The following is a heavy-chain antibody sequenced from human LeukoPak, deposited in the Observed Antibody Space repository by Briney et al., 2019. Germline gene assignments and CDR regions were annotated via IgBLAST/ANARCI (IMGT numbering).Heavy chain of an antibody. J-gene: IGHJ5*02. CDR3: ARIYYYDSSGYSNWFDP. V-gene: IGHV4-59*01. Sequence: PSETLSLTCTVSGGSISSYYWSWIRQPPGKGLEWIGYIYYSGSTNYNPSLKRRVTISVDTSMNQFSLKLSSVTAAATAVYYCARIYYYDSSGYSNWFDPWGQGTLVTVSS. D-gene: IGHD3-22*01. CDR2: IYYSGST. CDR1: GGSISSYY.